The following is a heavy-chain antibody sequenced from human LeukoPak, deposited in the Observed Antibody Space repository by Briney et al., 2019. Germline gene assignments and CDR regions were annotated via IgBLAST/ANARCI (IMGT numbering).Heavy chain of an antibody. V-gene: IGHV1-8*01. D-gene: IGHD5-12*01. CDR3: ARAEYSGYDSGY. CDR1: GYTFTSYD. Sequence: ASVKVSCKASGYTFTSYDINWVRQATGQGLEWMGWMNPNSGNTGYAQKFQGRGTMTRNTSISTAYMELSSLRSEDTAVYYCARAEYSGYDSGYWGQGTLVSVSS. CDR2: MNPNSGNT. J-gene: IGHJ4*02.